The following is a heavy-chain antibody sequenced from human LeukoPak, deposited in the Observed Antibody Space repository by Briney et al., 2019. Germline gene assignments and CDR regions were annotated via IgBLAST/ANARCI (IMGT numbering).Heavy chain of an antibody. D-gene: IGHD2-21*02. Sequence: ASVKVSCKASGYTFTSYDINWVRQATGQGLEWMGWISAYNGNTNYAQKLQGRVTMTTDTSTSTAYMELRSLRSDDTAVYYCARDCGGDCYPTALGYWGQGTLVTVSS. CDR1: GYTFTSYD. J-gene: IGHJ4*02. CDR3: ARDCGGDCYPTALGY. V-gene: IGHV1-18*01. CDR2: ISAYNGNT.